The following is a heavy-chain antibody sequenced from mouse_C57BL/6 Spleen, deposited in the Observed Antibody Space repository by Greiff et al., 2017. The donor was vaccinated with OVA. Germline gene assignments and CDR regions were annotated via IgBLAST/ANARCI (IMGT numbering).Heavy chain of an antibody. Sequence: QVQLKQPGAELVKPGASVKLSCKASGYTFTSYWMHWVKQRPGQGLEWIGMIHPNSGSTNYNEKFKSKATLTVDKSSSTAYMQLSSLTYEDSAVYYCARDYGSSYRFAYWGQGTLVTVSA. J-gene: IGHJ3*01. CDR3: ARDYGSSYRFAY. CDR1: GYTFTSYW. V-gene: IGHV1-64*01. CDR2: IHPNSGST. D-gene: IGHD1-1*01.